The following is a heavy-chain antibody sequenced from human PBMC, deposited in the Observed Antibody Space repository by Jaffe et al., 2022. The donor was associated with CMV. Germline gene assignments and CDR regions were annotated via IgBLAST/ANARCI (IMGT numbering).Heavy chain of an antibody. CDR2: ISGSGGST. V-gene: IGHV3-23*01. J-gene: IGHJ4*02. D-gene: IGHD3-22*01. Sequence: EVQLLESGGGLVQPGGSLRLSCAASGFTFSSYAMSWVRQAPGKGLEWVSAISGSGGSTYYADSVKGRFTISRDNSKNTLYLQMNSLRAEDTAVYYCAKDIYDSSGYYSPFDYWGQGTLVTVSS. CDR1: GFTFSSYA. CDR3: AKDIYDSSGYYSPFDY.